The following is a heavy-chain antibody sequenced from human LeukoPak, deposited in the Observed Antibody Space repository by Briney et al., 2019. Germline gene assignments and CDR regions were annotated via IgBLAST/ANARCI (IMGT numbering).Heavy chain of an antibody. J-gene: IGHJ5*02. V-gene: IGHV1-2*02. CDR1: GYTFTGYY. CDR2: INPKSGGT. CDR3: ARGSFWFDP. Sequence: ASVKVSCKASGYTFTGYYIHCVRQAPGQGLEWMGWINPKSGGTNYAQKFHGRVTMTTDTSTNTAYMELKSLRSDDTAVYYCARGSFWFDPWGQGTLVTVSS. D-gene: IGHD2-15*01.